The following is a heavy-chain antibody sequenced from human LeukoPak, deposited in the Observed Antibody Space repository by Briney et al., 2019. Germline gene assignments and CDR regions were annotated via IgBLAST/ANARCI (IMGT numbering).Heavy chain of an antibody. CDR1: GYSFTSYW. Sequence: GESLEISCRGSGYSFTSYWIGWVRQMPGKGLEWMGIIYPADSDTRYSPSFQGQVTISADKSISTAYLPWSSLKASDTATYYCARGLSGTTFDYGGRGSLVAVSS. J-gene: IGHJ4*02. D-gene: IGHD1-20*01. CDR2: IYPADSDT. V-gene: IGHV5-51*01. CDR3: ARGLSGTTFDY.